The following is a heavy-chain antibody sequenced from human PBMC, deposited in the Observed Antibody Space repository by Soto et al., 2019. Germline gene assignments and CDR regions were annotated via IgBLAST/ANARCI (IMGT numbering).Heavy chain of an antibody. V-gene: IGHV3-33*01. CDR3: SRQIQPHLNWFDP. Sequence: PGGSLRLSCAASGFTFSSYGMHWVRQAPGKGLEWVEVIWYDGSNKYYADSVKGRFTISRDNSKNTLYLKMNSLRAEDTAVYYCSRQIQPHLNWFDPWGQGTLVTVSS. J-gene: IGHJ5*02. CDR2: IWYDGSNK. CDR1: GFTFSSYG. D-gene: IGHD5-18*01.